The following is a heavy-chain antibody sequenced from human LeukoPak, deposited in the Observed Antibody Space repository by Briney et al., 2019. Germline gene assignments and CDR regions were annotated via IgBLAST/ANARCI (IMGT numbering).Heavy chain of an antibody. J-gene: IGHJ3*02. V-gene: IGHV3-74*01. CDR3: ARGVSGTGPDI. CDR2: IKTDGSST. Sequence: PGGSLILSCAASGFTFSSYWMHWVRQAPGKGLVWVSRIKTDGSSTDYADSVKGRFTISRDNAKNTMYLQMNSLRAEDTAVYYCARGVSGTGPDIWGLGTMVTVSS. CDR1: GFTFSSYW. D-gene: IGHD5/OR15-5a*01.